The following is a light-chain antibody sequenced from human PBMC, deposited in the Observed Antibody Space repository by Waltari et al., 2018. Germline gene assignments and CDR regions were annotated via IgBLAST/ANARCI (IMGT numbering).Light chain of an antibody. CDR2: WAS. J-gene: IGKJ2*01. V-gene: IGKV4-1*01. CDR3: QQYYDTPYT. CDR1: RSVLYNSNNKNY. Sequence: DIVMTQSPDSLTVSLGERATINCKSRRSVLYNSNNKNYLACYRQKPGQPPKLLIYWASTRESGVPDRFSGSGSGTDFTLTISTLQAEDVAVYYCQQYYDTPYTFGQGTKLEIK.